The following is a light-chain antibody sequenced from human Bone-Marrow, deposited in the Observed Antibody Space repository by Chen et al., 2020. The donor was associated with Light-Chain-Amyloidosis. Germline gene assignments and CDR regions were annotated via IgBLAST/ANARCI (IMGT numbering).Light chain of an antibody. CDR2: GSS. V-gene: IGKV3-20*01. J-gene: IGKJ4*01. CDR3: QQYDTSPLT. CDR1: QTISSDC. Sequence: EIVLTQSPGTLSLSPGEGANLACRASQTISSDCLTWYQKKFGQAPRLLIYGSSSRATGIPNRFSGSGSGTDFTITINRLEPEDFAMYYCQQYDTSPLTFGGGTKVEIK.